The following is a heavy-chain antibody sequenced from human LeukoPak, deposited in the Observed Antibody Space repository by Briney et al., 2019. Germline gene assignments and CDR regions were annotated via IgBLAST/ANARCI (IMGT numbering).Heavy chain of an antibody. D-gene: IGHD3-10*01. Sequence: GGSLRLSCVASGFTFGHYNMYWVRQAPGKGLEWVSYISASGSSVYYADSVKGRFTISRDNAENSLYLQMNSLRDEDTAVYYCARDFEGASGFFDYWGQGTLVTVSS. J-gene: IGHJ4*02. V-gene: IGHV3-48*02. CDR1: GFTFGHYN. CDR2: ISASGSSV. CDR3: ARDFEGASGFFDY.